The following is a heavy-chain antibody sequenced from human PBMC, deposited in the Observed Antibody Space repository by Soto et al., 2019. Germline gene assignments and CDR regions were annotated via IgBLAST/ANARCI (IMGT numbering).Heavy chain of an antibody. CDR2: IYSGGST. CDR1: GFTVSSNY. Sequence: GGSLRLSCAASGFTVSSNYMSWVRQAPGKGLEWVSVIYSGGSTYYADSVKGRFTISRDNSKNTLYLQMSSLRAEDTAVYYCAREGGGYNFLGITWGQGTLVTVSS. CDR3: AREGGGYNFLGIT. D-gene: IGHD5-12*01. J-gene: IGHJ5*02. V-gene: IGHV3-53*01.